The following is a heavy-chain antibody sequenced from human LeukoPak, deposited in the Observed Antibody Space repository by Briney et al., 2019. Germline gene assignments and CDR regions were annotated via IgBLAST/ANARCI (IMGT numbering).Heavy chain of an antibody. CDR2: IYPNSGGT. CDR3: ARVVEMATIGRGIFDY. J-gene: IGHJ4*02. CDR1: GYTFTGYY. Sequence: ASVKVSCKASGYTFTGYYMHWVRQAPGQGLEWMGWIYPNSGGTNYAQKFQGRVTMTRDTSISTAYMELSRLRSDDTAVYYCARVVEMATIGRGIFDYWGQGTLVTVSS. D-gene: IGHD5-24*01. V-gene: IGHV1-2*02.